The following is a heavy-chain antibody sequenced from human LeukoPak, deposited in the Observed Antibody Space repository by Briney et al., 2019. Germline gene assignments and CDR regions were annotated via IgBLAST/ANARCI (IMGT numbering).Heavy chain of an antibody. CDR3: ARQSRDGDYIAKLFDY. V-gene: IGHV4-59*08. Sequence: SETLSLTCTVSGGSLSNYYWSWIRQPPGKGPEWIGYIYYSGSINYNPSLKSRVTISVDMSKNQFSLQLSSVTAADTAVYYCARQSRDGDYIAKLFDYWGQGTLVTVSS. CDR1: GGSLSNYY. J-gene: IGHJ4*02. CDR2: IYYSGSI. D-gene: IGHD4-17*01.